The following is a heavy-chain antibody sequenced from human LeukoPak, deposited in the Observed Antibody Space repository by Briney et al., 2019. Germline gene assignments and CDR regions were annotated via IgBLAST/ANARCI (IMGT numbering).Heavy chain of an antibody. CDR2: IIPIFGTA. V-gene: IGHV1-69*05. CDR1: GGTFISYA. J-gene: IGHJ4*02. D-gene: IGHD3-22*01. Sequence: SVKVSCKALGGTFISYAISWVRQAPGQGREWRGGIIPIFGTANYAQKFQGRVTITTDESTSTAYMELSSLRSEDTAVYYCASSYYDSSGYYHFDYWGQGTLVTVSS. CDR3: ASSYYDSSGYYHFDY.